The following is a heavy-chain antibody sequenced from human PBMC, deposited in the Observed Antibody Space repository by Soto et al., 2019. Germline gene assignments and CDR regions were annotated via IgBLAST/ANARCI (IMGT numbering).Heavy chain of an antibody. V-gene: IGHV1-18*01. J-gene: IGHJ4*02. CDR2: ISAYNGNT. D-gene: IGHD2-15*01. CDR3: ARAVALYCSGGSCFTYGDPNY. Sequence: ASVKVSCKASGYTFTSYGISWVRQAPGQGLEWMGWISAYNGNTNYAQKLQGRVTMTTDTSTSTAYMELRSLRSDDTAVYYCARAVALYCSGGSCFTYGDPNYWGQGTLVTVSS. CDR1: GYTFTSYG.